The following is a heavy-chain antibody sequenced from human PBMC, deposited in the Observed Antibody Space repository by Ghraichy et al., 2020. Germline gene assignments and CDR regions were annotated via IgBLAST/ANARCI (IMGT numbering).Heavy chain of an antibody. CDR3: ARGNPFDL. Sequence: SETLSLTCTVSGGSISIYYWSWIRQPPGKRLEWIGYIYYSGSTTYNPSLKSRVTISVDTSKIQFSLKLNSVTAADTAVYFCARGNPFDLWGQGTLVTVSS. V-gene: IGHV4-59*01. CDR1: GGSISIYY. J-gene: IGHJ4*02. CDR2: IYYSGST.